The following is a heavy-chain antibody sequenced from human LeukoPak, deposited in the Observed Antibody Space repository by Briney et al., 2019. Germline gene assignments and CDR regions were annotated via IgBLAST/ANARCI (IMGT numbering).Heavy chain of an antibody. CDR1: RFTFSNYA. CDR3: AKDSWRDQLPFIFDF. V-gene: IGHV3-23*01. D-gene: IGHD2-2*01. CDR2: ISGSGGSS. Sequence: GGSLRLSCATSRFTFSNYAMSWVRQAPGKGLEWVSSISGSGGSSYYADSVKGRFTISRDNSKNTLYLQMDSLRAEDTAFYYCAKDSWRDQLPFIFDFWGQGTLVTVSS. J-gene: IGHJ4*02.